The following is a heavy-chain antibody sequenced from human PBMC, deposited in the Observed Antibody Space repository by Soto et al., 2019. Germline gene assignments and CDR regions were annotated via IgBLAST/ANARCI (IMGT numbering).Heavy chain of an antibody. CDR3: ARELGSGYDPGDY. D-gene: IGHD5-12*01. J-gene: IGHJ4*02. V-gene: IGHV1-69*12. CDR1: GDTFTIFA. CDR2: IIPTIGTT. Sequence: QVQLLQSGAEVKKPGSSVKVSCKASGDTFTIFAISWVRQAPGQGLEWMGGIIPTIGTTNYQQRFQGRITITGDESTGTAYMDVSSLKSEDTAVYYCARELGSGYDPGDYWGQGTLVTVSS.